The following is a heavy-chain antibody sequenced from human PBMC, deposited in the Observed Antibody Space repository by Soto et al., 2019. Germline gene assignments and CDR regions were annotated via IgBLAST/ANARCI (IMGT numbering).Heavy chain of an antibody. J-gene: IGHJ4*02. CDR3: ARARDGFGELSPLDY. V-gene: IGHV3-33*01. Sequence: GGSLRLSCATSGFTFSDHGFHWVRQAPGKGLEWVALIWSDGSNDYVADSVKGRFSISRDNSDNTVSLQMHSLRTEDTAVYYCARARDGFGELSPLDYWGQGTLVTVSS. CDR1: GFTFSDHG. D-gene: IGHD3-10*01. CDR2: IWSDGSND.